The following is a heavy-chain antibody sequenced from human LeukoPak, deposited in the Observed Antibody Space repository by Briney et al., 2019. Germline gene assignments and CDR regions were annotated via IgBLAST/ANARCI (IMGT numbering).Heavy chain of an antibody. V-gene: IGHV3-30-3*01. CDR1: GFTFSTYA. CDR2: ISYDGSDK. Sequence: PGGSLRLSCAASGFTFSTYAIHWVRQAPGKGLEWVALISYDGSDKYYADSVKGRFTISRDNSKNTLYLQMNSLRAEDTAVYYCARDGRGMVRGHLGDIDYWGQGALVTVSS. D-gene: IGHD3-10*01. J-gene: IGHJ4*02. CDR3: ARDGRGMVRGHLGDIDY.